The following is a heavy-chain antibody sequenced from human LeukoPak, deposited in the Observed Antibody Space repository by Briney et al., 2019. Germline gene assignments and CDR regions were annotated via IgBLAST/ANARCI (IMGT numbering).Heavy chain of an antibody. CDR3: ASEGVVVPAAMSPLGY. Sequence: ASVKVSCKASGYTFTSYDINWVRQATGQGLEWMGWMNPSSANTGYAQKFQGRVTMTRNTSISTAYMELSSLRSEDTAVYYCASEGVVVPAAMSPLGYWGQGTLVTVSS. J-gene: IGHJ4*02. CDR1: GYTFTSYD. CDR2: MNPSSANT. V-gene: IGHV1-8*01. D-gene: IGHD2-2*01.